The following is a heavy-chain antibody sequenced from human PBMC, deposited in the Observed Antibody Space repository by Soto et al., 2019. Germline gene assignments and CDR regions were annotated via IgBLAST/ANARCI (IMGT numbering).Heavy chain of an antibody. D-gene: IGHD2-2*01. CDR2: LYPDDSDT. V-gene: IGHV5-51*01. J-gene: IGHJ6*02. CDR1: GYRFSTYC. Sequence: VESVTISCKGSGYRFSTYCIGWVLQMPGKGLEWMGILYPDDSDTRYSPSFQGQVTISADTSISTAYLQWSSLKASDTAMYYCARHKVVPADPYYYYYGMDVWGQGTTVTV. CDR3: ARHKVVPADPYYYYYGMDV.